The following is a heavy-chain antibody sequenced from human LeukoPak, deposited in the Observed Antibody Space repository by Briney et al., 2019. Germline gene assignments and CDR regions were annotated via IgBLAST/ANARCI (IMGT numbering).Heavy chain of an antibody. Sequence: GGSLRLSCAASGFTVSSNYMSWVRQAPGKGLEWVSSISSSSSYIYYADSVKGRFTISRDNAKNSLYLQMNSLRAEDTAVYYCARGSSYYDILIGYYETFDYWGQGTLVTVSS. CDR2: ISSSSSYI. CDR1: GFTVSSNY. V-gene: IGHV3-21*01. J-gene: IGHJ4*02. D-gene: IGHD3-9*01. CDR3: ARGSSYYDILIGYYETFDY.